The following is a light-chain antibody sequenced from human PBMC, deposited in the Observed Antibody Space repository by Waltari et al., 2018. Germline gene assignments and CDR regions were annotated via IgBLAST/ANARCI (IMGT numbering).Light chain of an antibody. Sequence: QSALTQPHPASGSPGQSVTISFTGTSRYVGPYDYVPLYQHHPDKAPKLIIFEVNKWPSGVPDRFSGSKSGNTASLTVSGLQAEDEADYYCSSYAGTDNFVVFGGGTKLTVL. CDR1: SRYVGPYDY. CDR3: SSYAGTDNFVV. J-gene: IGLJ2*01. V-gene: IGLV2-8*01. CDR2: EVN.